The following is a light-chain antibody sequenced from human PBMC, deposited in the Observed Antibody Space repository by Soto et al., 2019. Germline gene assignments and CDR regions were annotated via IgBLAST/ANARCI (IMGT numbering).Light chain of an antibody. Sequence: QSALTQPASVSGSPGQSITISCTGTSSDVGGYNFVSWYQQHPGKAPKLVIYDVSNRPSGVSNRFSGSKSGNTASLTISGLQTEDEADYYCNSYTSSHVVFGGGTKVTVL. V-gene: IGLV2-14*01. CDR1: SSDVGGYNF. CDR3: NSYTSSHVV. J-gene: IGLJ2*01. CDR2: DVS.